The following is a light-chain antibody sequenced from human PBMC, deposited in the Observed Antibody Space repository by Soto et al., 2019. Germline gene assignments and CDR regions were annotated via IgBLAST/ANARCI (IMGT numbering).Light chain of an antibody. CDR3: RSFKGTNSFV. J-gene: IGLJ1*01. CDR1: SSNIGSNT. V-gene: IGLV1-44*01. CDR2: EVS. Sequence: QSVLTQPPSASGTPGQRVTISCSGSSSNIGSNTVSWYQQVPGRAPYLLIYEVSKRPSGVPDRIFASKSGNTASLTVSGLQAEDEAKYYCRSFKGTNSFVFGNGTKVPVL.